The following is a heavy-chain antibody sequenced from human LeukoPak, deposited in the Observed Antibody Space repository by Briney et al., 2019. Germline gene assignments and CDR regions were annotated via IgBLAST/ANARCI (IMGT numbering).Heavy chain of an antibody. V-gene: IGHV1-46*01. Sequence: ASVKVSCKASGYTFTGYYMHWVRLAPGQGLEWMGIINPSGGSTSYAQKFQGRVTMTRDTSTTTVYMELSSLRSEDTAVYYCAREPSGGYTYGLLLNYWGQGTLVTVSS. D-gene: IGHD5-18*01. CDR2: INPSGGST. J-gene: IGHJ4*02. CDR1: GYTFTGYY. CDR3: AREPSGGYTYGLLLNY.